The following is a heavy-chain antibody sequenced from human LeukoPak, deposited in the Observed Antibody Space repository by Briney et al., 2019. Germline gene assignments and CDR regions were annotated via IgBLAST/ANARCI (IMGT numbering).Heavy chain of an antibody. CDR1: GGSFSGYY. CDR2: INHSGST. J-gene: IGHJ4*02. D-gene: IGHD2-2*01. V-gene: IGHV4-34*01. Sequence: SETLSLTCAVYGGSFSGYYWSWIRQPPGKGLEWIGEINHSGSTNYNPSLKSRVTISVDTSKNQFSLKLSSVTAADPAVYYCARPGGYQPTLDYWGQGTLVTVSS. CDR3: ARPGGYQPTLDY.